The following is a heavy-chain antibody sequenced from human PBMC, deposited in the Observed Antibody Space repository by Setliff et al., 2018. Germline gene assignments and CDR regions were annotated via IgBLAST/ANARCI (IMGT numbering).Heavy chain of an antibody. V-gene: IGHV3-43*01. CDR3: AKDISGSIDY. Sequence: GGSLRLSCAASGFTFSDYYMHWVRQAPGKGLEWVSIIAYDGGSTSYADSVKGRFTISRDNSKNSLYLQMNSLRTEDTALYYCAKDISGSIDYWGQGTLVTVSS. CDR1: GFTFSDYY. D-gene: IGHD5-12*01. J-gene: IGHJ4*02. CDR2: IAYDGGST.